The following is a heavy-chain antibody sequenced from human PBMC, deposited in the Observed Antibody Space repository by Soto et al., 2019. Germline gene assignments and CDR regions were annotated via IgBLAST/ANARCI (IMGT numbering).Heavy chain of an antibody. CDR3: ARDFQDDSGYEHCSGGSCHILHQVPDY. J-gene: IGHJ4*02. CDR1: GFTFSSYA. V-gene: IGHV3-23*01. D-gene: IGHD2-15*01. CDR2: ISGSGGST. Sequence: GGSLRLSCAASGFTFSSYAMSWVRQAPGKGLEWVSAISGSGGSTYYADSVKGRFTISRDNSKNTLYLQMNSLRAEDTAVYYCARDFQDDSGYEHCSGGSCHILHQVPDYWGQGTLVTVSS.